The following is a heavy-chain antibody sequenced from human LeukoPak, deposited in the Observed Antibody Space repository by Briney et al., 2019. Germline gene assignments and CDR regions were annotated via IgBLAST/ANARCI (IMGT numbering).Heavy chain of an antibody. V-gene: IGHV4-59*08. CDR1: GGSVSGYY. Sequence: PSETLSLTCTVSGGSVSGYYWSWIRRPPGRGLEWIVYIFYSGTTLYSPSLKSRVTMSVDTSENQFSLKLSSVTAADTAVYYCARHDVVPVIRRGFDFWGQGILVTVSS. CDR2: IFYSGTT. D-gene: IGHD2-21*02. CDR3: ARHDVVPVIRRGFDF. J-gene: IGHJ4*02.